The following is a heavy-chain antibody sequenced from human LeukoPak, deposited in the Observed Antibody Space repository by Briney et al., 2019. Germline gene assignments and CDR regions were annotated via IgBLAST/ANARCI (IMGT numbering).Heavy chain of an antibody. V-gene: IGHV3-7*05. J-gene: IGHJ3*02. Sequence: GGSLRLSCVASGFPFSNFWMTWVRQAPGKGLEWVASINRDGSDKYYVDSVKGRFAVSRDNAKNSLYLQLNSLRADDTAVYYCARDSGALAARAFDIWGQGTMFTVSS. CDR1: GFPFSNFW. CDR2: INRDGSDK. CDR3: ARDSGALAARAFDI. D-gene: IGHD6-19*01.